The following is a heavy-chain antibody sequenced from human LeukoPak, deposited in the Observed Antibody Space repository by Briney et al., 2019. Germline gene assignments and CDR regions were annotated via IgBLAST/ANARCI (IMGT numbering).Heavy chain of an antibody. CDR3: ARDQGEQWLVSQHWLDY. J-gene: IGHJ4*02. CDR1: GFTFSSYA. CDR2: ISYDGSNK. Sequence: HPGGSLRLSCAASGFTFSSYAMHWVRQAPGKGLEWVAVISYDGSNKYYADSVKGRFTISRDNSKNTLYLQMNSLRAEDTAVYYCARDQGEQWLVSQHWLDYWGQGTLVTVSS. D-gene: IGHD6-19*01. V-gene: IGHV3-30-3*01.